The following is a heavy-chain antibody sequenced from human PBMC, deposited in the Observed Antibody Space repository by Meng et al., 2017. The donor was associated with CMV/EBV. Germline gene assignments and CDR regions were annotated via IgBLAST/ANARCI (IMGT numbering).Heavy chain of an antibody. Sequence: LSLTCAASGFTFSSYAMHWVRQAPGKGLEWVAVISYDGSNKYYADSVKGRFTISRDNSKNTLYLQMNSLRAEDTAVYYCARVAAAVKYYFDYWGQGTLVTVSS. D-gene: IGHD6-13*01. CDR1: GFTFSSYA. CDR2: ISYDGSNK. V-gene: IGHV3-30*04. J-gene: IGHJ4*02. CDR3: ARVAAAVKYYFDY.